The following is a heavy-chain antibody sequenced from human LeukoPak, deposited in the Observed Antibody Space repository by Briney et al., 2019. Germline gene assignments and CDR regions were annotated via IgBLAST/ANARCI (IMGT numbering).Heavy chain of an antibody. Sequence: PGGTLRLSCAASGFTFSNHGMDWVRQAPGKGLEWVSAISGSGGSTYYADSVKGRFTISRDNSKNTLYLQMNSLRAEDTAVYYCARARSSYGYGDAFDIWGQGTMVTVSS. CDR2: ISGSGGST. J-gene: IGHJ3*02. D-gene: IGHD5-18*01. CDR1: GFTFSNHG. CDR3: ARARSSYGYGDAFDI. V-gene: IGHV3-23*01.